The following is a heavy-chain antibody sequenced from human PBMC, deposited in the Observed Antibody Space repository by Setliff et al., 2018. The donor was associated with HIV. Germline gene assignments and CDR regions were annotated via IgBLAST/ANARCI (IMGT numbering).Heavy chain of an antibody. D-gene: IGHD6-19*01. CDR1: GYSFINHD. V-gene: IGHV1-8*02. Sequence: ASVKVSCKASGYSFINHDINWVRQAAGQGLEWMGWMNPNSGNTGYAQKFQGRVTMTRNTSISTAYMELSNLRSEDTAIYYCARDLYTSGWPNWFDPWGPGTLVTVSS. CDR2: MNPNSGNT. J-gene: IGHJ5*02. CDR3: ARDLYTSGWPNWFDP.